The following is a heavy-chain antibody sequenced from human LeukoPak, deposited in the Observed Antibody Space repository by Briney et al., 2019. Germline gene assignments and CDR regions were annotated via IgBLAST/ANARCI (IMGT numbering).Heavy chain of an antibody. J-gene: IGHJ5*02. CDR3: ASRDIVVVPAAPTNWFDP. D-gene: IGHD2-2*01. Sequence: GGSLRLSCAASGFTFSSYAMHWVRQAPGKGLEWVAVISYDGSNKYYADSVKGRFTISRDNSKNTLYLQMNSLRAEDTAVYYCASRDIVVVPAAPTNWFDPWGQGTLVTVSS. V-gene: IGHV3-30-3*01. CDR1: GFTFSSYA. CDR2: ISYDGSNK.